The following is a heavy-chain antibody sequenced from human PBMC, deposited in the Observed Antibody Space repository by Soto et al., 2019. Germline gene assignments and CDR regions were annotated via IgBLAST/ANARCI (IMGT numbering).Heavy chain of an antibody. CDR2: IVPIFGTA. CDR1: GGTFSSYA. D-gene: IGHD3-22*01. J-gene: IGHJ4*02. CDR3: ARGLTPRYYYDSSGYYFDY. V-gene: IGHV1-69*13. Sequence: SVKVSCKASGGTFSSYAISWVRQAPGQGLEWMGGIVPIFGTANYAQKFQGRVTITADESTSTAYMELSSLRSEDTAVYYCARGLTPRYYYDSSGYYFDYWGQGTLVTVSS.